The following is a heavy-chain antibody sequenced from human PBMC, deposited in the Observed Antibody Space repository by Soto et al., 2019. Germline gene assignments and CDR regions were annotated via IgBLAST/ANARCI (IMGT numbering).Heavy chain of an antibody. J-gene: IGHJ4*02. V-gene: IGHV4-31*03. CDR1: GGSISSGGYY. Sequence: QVQLQESGPGLVKPSQTLSLTCTVSGGSISSGGYYWSWIRQHPGKGLEWIGYIYYSGSTYYNPSLSSRLTLSVDTSKNQFSLKLSSVTAADTAVYYCARLRAVAGTIPDYWGQGTLVTVSS. CDR2: IYYSGST. CDR3: ARLRAVAGTIPDY. D-gene: IGHD6-19*01.